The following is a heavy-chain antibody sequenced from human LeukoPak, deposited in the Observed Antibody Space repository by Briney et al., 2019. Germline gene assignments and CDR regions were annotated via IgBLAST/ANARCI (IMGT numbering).Heavy chain of an antibody. D-gene: IGHD2-21*02. V-gene: IGHV3-21*01. CDR1: GFTFSSYT. CDR3: ARDRGAYCGGDCYLGFDY. CDR2: IAGSSGYI. Sequence: PEGSLRLSCAASGFTFSSYTMNWVRQAPGKGLEWVSSIAGSSGYISCADSVKGRFTISRDNAKKSLYLQMTSLTAEDTAVYYCARDRGAYCGGDCYLGFDYWGRGTLVTVSS. J-gene: IGHJ4*01.